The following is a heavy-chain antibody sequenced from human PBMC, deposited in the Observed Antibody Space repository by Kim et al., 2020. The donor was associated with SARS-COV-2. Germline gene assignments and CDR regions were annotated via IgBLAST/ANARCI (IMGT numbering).Heavy chain of an antibody. CDR1: GFTFSSCA. V-gene: IGHV3-23*01. Sequence: GGSLRLSCAASGFTFSSCAMNWVRQAPGKGLEWVSSISEGGGSTYYADSVKGRFTIFRDNSKYTVSLQMNSLSAEDTAIYYCATGIVGARAFDDWGQG. CDR3: ATGIVGARAFDD. D-gene: IGHD1-26*01. CDR2: ISEGGGST. J-gene: IGHJ4*02.